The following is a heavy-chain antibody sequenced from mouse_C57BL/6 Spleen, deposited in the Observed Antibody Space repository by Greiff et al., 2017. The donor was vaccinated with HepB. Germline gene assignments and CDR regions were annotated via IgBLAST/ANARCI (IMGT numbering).Heavy chain of an antibody. J-gene: IGHJ2*01. V-gene: IGHV1-82*01. CDR3: ARSGDALYFDY. CDR1: GYAFSSSW. CDR2: IYPGDGDT. D-gene: IGHD3-1*01. Sequence: QVQLQQSGPELVKPGASVKISCKASGYAFSSSWMNWVKQRPGKGLEWIGRIYPGDGDTNYNGKFKGKATLTADKSSSTAYMQLSSLTSEDSAVYFCARSGDALYFDYWGQGTTLTVSS.